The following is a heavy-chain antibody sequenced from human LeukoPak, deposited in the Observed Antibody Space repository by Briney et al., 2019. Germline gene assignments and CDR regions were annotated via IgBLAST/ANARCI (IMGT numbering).Heavy chain of an antibody. V-gene: IGHV1-18*01. CDR3: ARVSYSSSWDSRDYYHMDV. J-gene: IGHJ6*03. CDR2: ISAHNGNT. CDR1: GYTFTTYG. Sequence: GASVKVSCKTSGYTFTTYGISWVRQAPGQGLEWMGWISAHNGNTNYAQKLQGRVTMTTDTSTSTAYMELRSLRSDDTAVYYCARVSYSSSWDSRDYYHMDVWGEGTTVTVSS. D-gene: IGHD6-13*01.